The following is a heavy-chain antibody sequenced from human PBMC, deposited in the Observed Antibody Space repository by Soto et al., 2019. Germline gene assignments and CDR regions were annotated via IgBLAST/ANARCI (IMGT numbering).Heavy chain of an antibody. CDR1: RGSMNNYY. V-gene: IGHV4-59*01. Sequence: SETLSLTCTVSRGSMNNYYWSWIRQPPGKGLEWIGYIYYSGSTNYNPSLKSRVTISVDTSKNQFSLKLSSVTAADAAVYYCAGGPMGYYAWGQGTLVTVSS. CDR2: IYYSGST. D-gene: IGHD3-22*01. J-gene: IGHJ5*02. CDR3: AGGPMGYYA.